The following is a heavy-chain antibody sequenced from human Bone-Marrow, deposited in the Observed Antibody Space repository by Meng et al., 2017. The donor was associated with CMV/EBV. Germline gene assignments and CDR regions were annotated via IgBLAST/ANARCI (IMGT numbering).Heavy chain of an antibody. CDR2: IRYDGSNK. D-gene: IGHD3-3*01. CDR1: GFTFSIYG. J-gene: IGHJ6*02. V-gene: IGHV3-30*02. CDR3: AKIGPLMSYDFWSGYRYGYYGMDG. Sequence: GGSLRLSCAASGFTFSIYGMHWVRQAPGKGLEWVAFIRYDGSNKYYADSVKGRFTISRDNSKNTLYLQMNSLRAEDTAVYYCAKIGPLMSYDFWSGYRYGYYGMDGWGQGTTVTVSS.